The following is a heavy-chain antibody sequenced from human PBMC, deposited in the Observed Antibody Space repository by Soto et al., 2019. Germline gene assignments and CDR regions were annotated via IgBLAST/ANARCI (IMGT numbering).Heavy chain of an antibody. Sequence: GGSLRLSCAVSGFIVSSKYMTWVRQAPGKGLEWVSVIYTGGSTHYADSARGRFTISRDSSKNTLYLQMNSLRAEDAAVYYCTAYTGYGMDVWGQGTTVTVSS. V-gene: IGHV3-53*01. CDR2: IYTGGST. CDR3: TAYTGYGMDV. J-gene: IGHJ6*02. D-gene: IGHD3-16*01. CDR1: GFIVSSKY.